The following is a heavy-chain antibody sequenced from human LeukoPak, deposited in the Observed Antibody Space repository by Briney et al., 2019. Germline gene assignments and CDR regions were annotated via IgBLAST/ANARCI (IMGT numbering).Heavy chain of an antibody. CDR2: IYYSGST. CDR3: ARDSLGAGTVGATSGY. Sequence: PSETLSLTCTVSGGSISSSSYYWGWIRQPPGKGLEWIGYIYYSGSTNYNPSLKSRVTISVDTSKNQFSLKLSSVTAADTAVYYCARDSLGAGTVGATSGYWGQGTLVTVSS. V-gene: IGHV4-61*01. CDR1: GGSISSSSYY. D-gene: IGHD1-26*01. J-gene: IGHJ4*02.